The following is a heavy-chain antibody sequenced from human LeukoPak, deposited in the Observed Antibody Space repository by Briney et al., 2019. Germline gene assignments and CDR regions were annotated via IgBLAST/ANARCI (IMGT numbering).Heavy chain of an antibody. V-gene: IGHV3-23*01. Sequence: PGRSLRLSCAASGFTFSNYVMSWVRQAPGKGPEWVSGINGGGGSTFYAESVTGHFTIYRDNSKNTLFLQMNTLRAEHTAVYYCVKDGRRSSPCWGQGTLVTVSS. CDR3: VKDGRRSSPC. D-gene: IGHD6-6*01. J-gene: IGHJ4*02. CDR2: INGGGGST. CDR1: GFTFSNYV.